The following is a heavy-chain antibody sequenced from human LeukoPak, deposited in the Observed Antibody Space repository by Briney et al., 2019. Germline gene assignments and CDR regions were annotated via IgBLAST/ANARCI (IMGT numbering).Heavy chain of an antibody. J-gene: IGHJ4*02. CDR2: IYYSGST. CDR1: GGSISSYY. CDR3: ARHYDSSAYWYYFSY. Sequence: SETLSLTCTVSGGSISSYYWSWIRQPPGKGLEWIGYIYYSGSTDSNPSLKGRVTISVDASKNQFSLKLSSVTAADTAMYFCARHYDSSAYWYYFSYWGQGTLVTVSS. V-gene: IGHV4-59*08. D-gene: IGHD3-22*01.